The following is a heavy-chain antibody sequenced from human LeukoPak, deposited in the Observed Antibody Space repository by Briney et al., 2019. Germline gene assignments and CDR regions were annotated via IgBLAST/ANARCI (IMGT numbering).Heavy chain of an antibody. CDR2: ISSSSSYI. D-gene: IGHD5-12*01. V-gene: IGHV3-21*01. Sequence: GGSLRLSCAASGFTFSSYSMNWVRQAPGKGLEWVSSISSSSSYIYYADSVKGRFTISRDNAKNSLYLQMNSLRAEDTAVYYCARDPLTFRYRGYQVPHDYWGQGTLVTVSS. CDR1: GFTFSSYS. J-gene: IGHJ4*02. CDR3: ARDPLTFRYRGYQVPHDY.